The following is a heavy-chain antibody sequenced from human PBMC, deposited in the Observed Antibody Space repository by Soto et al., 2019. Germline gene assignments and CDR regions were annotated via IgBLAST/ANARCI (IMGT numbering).Heavy chain of an antibody. D-gene: IGHD3-10*01. CDR2: ISAYNGNT. V-gene: IGHV1-18*01. Sequence: ASVKVSCKASGYTFTSYGISWVRQAPGQGLEWMGWISAYNGNTNYAQKLQGRVTMTTDTSTSTAYMELRSLRSDDTAVYYCARVSGSGAYYYYGMEVWGQGTTVTVSS. J-gene: IGHJ6*02. CDR3: ARVSGSGAYYYYGMEV. CDR1: GYTFTSYG.